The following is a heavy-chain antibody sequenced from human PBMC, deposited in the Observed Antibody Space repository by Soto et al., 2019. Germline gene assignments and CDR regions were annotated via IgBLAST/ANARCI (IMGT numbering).Heavy chain of an antibody. J-gene: IGHJ5*02. CDR1: GGSFSDYY. V-gene: IGHV4-34*01. Sequence: QVQLQQWGAGLLKPSETLSLTCAVYGGSFSDYYWSWIRQPPGKGLEWIGEINHSGSTNYNPSLKSRVTIAVDTSKNQFSLKLSSVTAADTAVSYCARWGNNLDPWGQGTLVTVSS. CDR2: INHSGST. CDR3: ARWGNNLDP. D-gene: IGHD3-16*01.